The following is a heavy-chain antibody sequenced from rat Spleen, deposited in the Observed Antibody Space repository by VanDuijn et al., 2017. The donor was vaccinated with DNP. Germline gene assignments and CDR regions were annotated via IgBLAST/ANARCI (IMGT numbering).Heavy chain of an antibody. CDR1: GFTFSDYY. CDR2: IHYDGGTT. CDR3: ARHYYSGDYFDY. D-gene: IGHD1-1*01. Sequence: EVQLVESGGGLVQPGRSLKLSCAASGFTFSDYYMAWVRQAPTKGLEWVAYIHYDGGTTYYGDSVKGRFTISRDNAKSTLYLQRDSLRSEDTATYYCARHYYSGDYFDYWGQGVMVTVSS. J-gene: IGHJ2*01. V-gene: IGHV5-7*01.